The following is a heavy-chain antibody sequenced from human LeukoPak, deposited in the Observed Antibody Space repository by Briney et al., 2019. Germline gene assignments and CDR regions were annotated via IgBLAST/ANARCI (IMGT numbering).Heavy chain of an antibody. J-gene: IGHJ4*02. CDR1: GFTVSTYN. CDR2: VYSGNDGT. D-gene: IGHD3-10*01. Sequence: GGSLRLSCAASGFTVSTYNMSWVRQAPGKGLEWVSVVYSGNDGTNYADSVRGRFTISRDDSKNTVYLQMNSLRLEDTAVYYCTKRSRGYFDYWGQGTLVTVSS. CDR3: TKRSRGYFDY. V-gene: IGHV3-66*02.